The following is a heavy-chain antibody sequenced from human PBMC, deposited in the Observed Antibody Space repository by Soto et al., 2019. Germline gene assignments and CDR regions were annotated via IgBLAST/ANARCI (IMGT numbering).Heavy chain of an antibody. CDR3: ARDFGSGYDLDY. V-gene: IGHV4-30-4*01. J-gene: IGHJ4*02. Sequence: SETLSLTWTVSGGSISSGDYYWSWIRQPPGKGLEWIGYIYYSGSTYYNPSLKSRVTISVDTSKNQFSLKLSSVTAADTAVYYCARDFGSGYDLDYWGQGTLVTVSS. CDR2: IYYSGST. CDR1: GGSISSGDYY. D-gene: IGHD5-12*01.